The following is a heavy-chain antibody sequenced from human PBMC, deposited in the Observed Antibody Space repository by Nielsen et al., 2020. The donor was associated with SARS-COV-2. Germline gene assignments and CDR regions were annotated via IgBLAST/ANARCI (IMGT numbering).Heavy chain of an antibody. CDR2: IYYSGST. CDR1: GGSIRSGGYY. CDR3: ARERDFWSGYKAFEI. Sequence: SETLSLTCTVSGGSIRSGGYYWSWIRQPPGKGLEWIGYIYYSGSTNYNPSLESRVTISIDTSKHQFSLRLSSVTAADTAIYYCARERDFWSGYKAFEIWGQGTVVTVSS. V-gene: IGHV4-61*08. D-gene: IGHD3-3*01. J-gene: IGHJ3*02.